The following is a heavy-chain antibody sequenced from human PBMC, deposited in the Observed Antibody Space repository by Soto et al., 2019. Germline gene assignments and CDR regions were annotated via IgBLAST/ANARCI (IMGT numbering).Heavy chain of an antibody. D-gene: IGHD4-4*01. Sequence: QVQLVQSGAEVKKPGSSVKVSCKASGGTFSSYAISWVRQAPGQGLEWMGGIIPIFGTANYAQKFQGRVTXXAXEXXSTAYMELSSLRSEDTAVYYCARYSNYYYYYGMDVWGQGTTVTVSS. J-gene: IGHJ6*02. CDR1: GGTFSSYA. CDR2: IIPIFGTA. V-gene: IGHV1-69*12. CDR3: ARYSNYYYYYGMDV.